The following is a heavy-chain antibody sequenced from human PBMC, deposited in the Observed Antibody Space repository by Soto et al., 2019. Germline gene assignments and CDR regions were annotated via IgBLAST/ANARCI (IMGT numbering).Heavy chain of an antibody. J-gene: IGHJ4*02. CDR3: ASDNGGGHFDS. CDR1: GASITSGRSY. CDR2: MFYTGST. D-gene: IGHD2-8*01. Sequence: QVQLQESGPGLVKPSQTLSLTCTVSGASITSGRSYWSWIRQHPGKGLEWIGYMFYTGSTYYHPTLKRRRTISPDTSTNQFSLRLSSWTAADTAVYYCASDNGGGHFDSGGQGPRFTVSS. V-gene: IGHV4-31*03.